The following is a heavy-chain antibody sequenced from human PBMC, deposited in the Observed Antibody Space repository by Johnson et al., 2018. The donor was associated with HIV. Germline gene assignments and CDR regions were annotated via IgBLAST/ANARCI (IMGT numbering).Heavy chain of an antibody. Sequence: QVQLVESGGGLVQPGGSLRLSCAASGFTFSSYWMSWVRQAPGKGLEWISVINWTGTSTAYADSLKGRFTISGDTSKNTLHLEMNSLRAEDTAVYYCAKTRTTVTTIDAFDIWGQGTMVTVSS. V-gene: IGHV3-NL1*01. CDR3: AKTRTTVTTIDAFDI. CDR2: INWTGTST. CDR1: GFTFSSYW. J-gene: IGHJ3*02. D-gene: IGHD4-17*01.